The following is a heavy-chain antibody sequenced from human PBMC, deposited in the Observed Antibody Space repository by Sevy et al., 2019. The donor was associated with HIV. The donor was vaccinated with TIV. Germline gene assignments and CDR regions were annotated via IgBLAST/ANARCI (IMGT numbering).Heavy chain of an antibody. J-gene: IGHJ4*02. CDR3: SRGNYDFWSAYSHFDY. CDR2: IYFSGST. D-gene: IGHD3-3*01. V-gene: IGHV4-59*01. Sequence: SETLSLTCTVSGGSISSYYWSWIRQPPGKGLEWIWNIYFSGSTNYNPSLKSRVTISVDASKNQLSLKLSSVTAADTAVYYCSRGNYDFWSAYSHFDYWGQGTLVTVSS. CDR1: GGSISSYY.